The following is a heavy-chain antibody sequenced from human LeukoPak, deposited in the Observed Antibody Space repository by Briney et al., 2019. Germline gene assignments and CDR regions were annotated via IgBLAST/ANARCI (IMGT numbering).Heavy chain of an antibody. CDR1: GFTFSTYT. CDR2: ISSSSSII. V-gene: IGHV3-48*01. D-gene: IGHD4-17*01. Sequence: GGSLRLSCAASGFTFSTYTMNWVRQAPGKGLEWVSYISSSSSIIYYADSVRGRFTISRDNAKNSLYLQMNSLRAEDTAMYYCARGPYGDYVDAFDFWGQGTMVTVSS. J-gene: IGHJ3*01. CDR3: ARGPYGDYVDAFDF.